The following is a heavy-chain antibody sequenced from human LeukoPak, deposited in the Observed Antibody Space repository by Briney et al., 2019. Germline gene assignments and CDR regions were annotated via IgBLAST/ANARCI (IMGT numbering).Heavy chain of an antibody. D-gene: IGHD1-26*01. J-gene: IGHJ4*02. CDR1: GFSFSTYS. CDR3: ARPRGGGSHDDFGY. V-gene: IGHV3-48*01. CDR2: VSSSASTK. Sequence: GGSLRLSCVASGFSFSTYSMNWVRHAAGKGLEWVSYVSSSASTKYYADSVEGRFTVSRDNAKSSLYLQMNSLRAEDSGVYYCARPRGGGSHDDFGYWGQGTLVTVSS.